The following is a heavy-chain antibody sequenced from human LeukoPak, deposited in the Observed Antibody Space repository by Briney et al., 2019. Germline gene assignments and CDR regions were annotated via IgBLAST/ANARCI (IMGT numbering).Heavy chain of an antibody. CDR2: ISGSGGST. Sequence: GGSLRLSCAASGFTFSSYAMSWVRQAPGKGLEWVSAISGSGGSTYYADSVKGRFTISRDNSKNTLYLQMNSLRAEDTAVYYCAKAWASQYYYDSSGYSDDYYYYMDVWGKGTTATVSS. CDR3: AKAWASQYYYDSSGYSDDYYYYMDV. V-gene: IGHV3-23*01. J-gene: IGHJ6*03. D-gene: IGHD3-22*01. CDR1: GFTFSSYA.